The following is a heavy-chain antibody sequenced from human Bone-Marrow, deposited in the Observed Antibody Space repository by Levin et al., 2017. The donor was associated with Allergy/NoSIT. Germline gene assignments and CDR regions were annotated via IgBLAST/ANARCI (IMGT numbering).Heavy chain of an antibody. Sequence: LSLTCAASEFTFSTYAMHWVRPAPGKGLEWVAVISSDGSNEYYADSVKGRFTISRDNSKNTLYLQMNSLRGEDTAVYYCAREKVTMVVEIIESYFDYWGQGTLVTVSS. J-gene: IGHJ4*02. D-gene: IGHD2-15*01. CDR2: ISSDGSNE. CDR3: AREKVTMVVEIIESYFDY. V-gene: IGHV3-30-3*01. CDR1: EFTFSTYA.